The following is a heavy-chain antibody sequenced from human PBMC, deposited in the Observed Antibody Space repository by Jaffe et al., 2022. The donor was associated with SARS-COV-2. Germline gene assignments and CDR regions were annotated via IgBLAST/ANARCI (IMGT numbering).Heavy chain of an antibody. J-gene: IGHJ4*02. Sequence: QVQLVESGGGVVQPGRSLRLSCAASGFTFSSYGMHWVRQAPGKGLEWVAVIWYDGSNKYYADSVKGRFTISRDNSKNTLYLQMNSLRAEDTAVYYCARAGDIVVVPAAQSLPNSSAPPLPFDYWGQGTLVTVSS. CDR1: GFTFSSYG. CDR3: ARAGDIVVVPAAQSLPNSSAPPLPFDY. D-gene: IGHD2-2*01. V-gene: IGHV3-33*01. CDR2: IWYDGSNK.